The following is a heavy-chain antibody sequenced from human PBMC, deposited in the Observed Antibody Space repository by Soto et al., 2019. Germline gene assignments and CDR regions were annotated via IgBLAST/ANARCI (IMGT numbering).Heavy chain of an antibody. CDR1: GGSISSSSYY. CDR3: ARKVCGSYYTLVDY. D-gene: IGHD1-26*01. Sequence: QLQLQESGPGLVKPSETLSLTCTVSGGSISSSSYYWGWIRQPPGKGLEWIGSIYYSGSTYYNPSLKSRVTISVDTSKNQFSLKLSSVTAADTAVYYCARKVCGSYYTLVDYWGQGTLVTVSS. J-gene: IGHJ4*02. V-gene: IGHV4-39*01. CDR2: IYYSGST.